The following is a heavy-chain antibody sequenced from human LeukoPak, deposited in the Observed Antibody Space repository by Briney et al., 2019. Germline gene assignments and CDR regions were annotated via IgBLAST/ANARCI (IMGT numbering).Heavy chain of an antibody. CDR1: GGSRGPFSGYS. D-gene: IGHD3-10*01. J-gene: IGHJ4*02. Sequence: PFETLSLTCAMSGGSRGPFSGYSWTWIRQSPGKGLEWIGEFSHSGFPIYNPSLEGRATISIDASKNQFSLRLTSVTAADTAVYYCARPRLLYGSGPILVWGQGTLVTVSS. V-gene: IGHV4-34*01. CDR2: FSHSGFP. CDR3: ARPRLLYGSGPILV.